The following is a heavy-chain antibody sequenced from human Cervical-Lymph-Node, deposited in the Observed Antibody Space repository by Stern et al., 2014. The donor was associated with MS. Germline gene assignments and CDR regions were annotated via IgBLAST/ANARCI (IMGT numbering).Heavy chain of an antibody. CDR3: VHPTKAASTSFDQ. CDR1: GFSLSTRGEG. D-gene: IGHD6-13*01. Sequence: ESGPTLVKPTQTLTLTCTFSGFSLSTRGEGVGWIRQPPGKALEWPGLIYWDADTRDKPFMNSRITITQDTFKRALVLTLTNVDPADTATYYCVHPTKAASTSFDQWGQGTLVTVSS. CDR2: IYWDADT. J-gene: IGHJ4*02. V-gene: IGHV2-5*02.